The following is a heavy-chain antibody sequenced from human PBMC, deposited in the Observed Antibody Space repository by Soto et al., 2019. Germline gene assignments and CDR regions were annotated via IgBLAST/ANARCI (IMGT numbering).Heavy chain of an antibody. V-gene: IGHV1-2*02. Sequence: ASVKVSCKASGYTFTGHYMHWVRQAPGQGLEWMGWINPNSVGTNYAQKFQGRVTMTRDTSISTAYMELSRLRSDDTAVYYCAREHMVRAAYGFDIWGQGTMVTVSS. CDR3: AREHMVRAAYGFDI. J-gene: IGHJ3*02. CDR2: INPNSVGT. D-gene: IGHD3-10*01. CDR1: GYTFTGHY.